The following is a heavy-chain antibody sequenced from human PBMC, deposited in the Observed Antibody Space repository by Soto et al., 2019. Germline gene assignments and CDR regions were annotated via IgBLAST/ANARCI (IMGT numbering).Heavy chain of an antibody. Sequence: ASVKVSCKASGYSFNVYYIHWVRQAPGQGLEWMGWINPNDGGTKYAQKFLGRVTMTRDTFITTAFMEMSGLISDDTAVYFCARDLNPYYGPGSLNGYFDYWGQGSLVTVSS. CDR2: INPNDGGT. D-gene: IGHD3-10*01. J-gene: IGHJ4*02. CDR1: GYSFNVYY. V-gene: IGHV1-2*02. CDR3: ARDLNPYYGPGSLNGYFDY.